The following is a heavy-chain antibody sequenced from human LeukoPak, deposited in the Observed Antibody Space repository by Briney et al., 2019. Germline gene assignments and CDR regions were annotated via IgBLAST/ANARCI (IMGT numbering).Heavy chain of an antibody. D-gene: IGHD5-18*01. CDR3: AKASNPYSYGPYWFDY. CDR1: GFTFSSFW. J-gene: IGHJ4*02. V-gene: IGHV3-7*01. CDR2: IKLDVSET. Sequence: QPGGSLRLSCVVSGFTFSSFWMTWVRQAPGKGLEWVANIKLDVSETYYVDSVRGRFTISRDNTKNSLYLQMDSLRAEDTAVYYCAKASNPYSYGPYWFDYWGQGTLVTVSS.